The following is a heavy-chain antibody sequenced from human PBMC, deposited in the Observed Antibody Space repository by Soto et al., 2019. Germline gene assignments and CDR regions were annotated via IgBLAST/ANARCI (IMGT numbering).Heavy chain of an antibody. CDR2: INYSGST. V-gene: IGHV4-59*02. CDR1: GGSVSNYY. Sequence: QVSLQESGPGLVKPSETLSLTCTVSGGSVSNYYWTWIRQPPGKGLEGISYINYSGSTDHSPSLKSRVTISLDTSKNQFSLRLISVTAADTAVYYCARLAPRYRIRDYNYYSLDFWGQGTTVIVSS. CDR3: ARLAPRYRIRDYNYYSLDF. J-gene: IGHJ6*02. D-gene: IGHD3-16*02.